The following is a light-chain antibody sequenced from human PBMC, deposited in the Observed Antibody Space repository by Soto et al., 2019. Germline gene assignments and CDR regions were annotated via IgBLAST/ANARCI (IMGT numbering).Light chain of an antibody. CDR3: QQYVTAPRT. V-gene: IGKV3-20*01. CDR1: QGLTSNP. Sequence: EMSLTQSPGSLTLSPGERATLSCRASQGLTSNPLAWYQQKPGQAPSLLIYGASNRATGVPDRFSGGGSGTDFTLTISRLEPEDFAVYFCQQYVTAPRTFGQGTKVDI. J-gene: IGKJ1*01. CDR2: GAS.